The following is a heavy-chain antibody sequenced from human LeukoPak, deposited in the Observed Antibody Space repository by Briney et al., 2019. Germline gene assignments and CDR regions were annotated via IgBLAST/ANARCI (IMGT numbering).Heavy chain of an antibody. CDR2: IYYSGST. Sequence: PSETLSLTCTVSGGSISSSSYYWGWIRQPPGKGLEWIGSIYYSGSTYYNPSLKSRVTISVDTSKNQFSLKLSSVTAADTAVYYCARAKKRIAVAGIPTYYYYMDVWGKGTTVTISS. CDR3: ARAKKRIAVAGIPTYYYYMDV. J-gene: IGHJ6*03. CDR1: GGSISSSSYY. V-gene: IGHV4-39*01. D-gene: IGHD6-19*01.